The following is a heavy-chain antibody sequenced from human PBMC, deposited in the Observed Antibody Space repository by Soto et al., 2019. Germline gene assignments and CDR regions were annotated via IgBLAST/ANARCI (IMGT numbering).Heavy chain of an antibody. CDR1: GFTFSSYA. D-gene: IGHD3-10*01. CDR2: VSRSGDNT. CDR3: ARGGPGFGAGGFDY. J-gene: IGHJ4*02. Sequence: PVGSLRLSCAASGFTFSSYAMSWVRQAPGEGLEWVSAVSRSGDNTYHADSVKGRFTISRDNSKNTLYLQMNSLRVEDTAVYYCARGGPGFGAGGFDYWGQGTLVTVSS. V-gene: IGHV3-23*01.